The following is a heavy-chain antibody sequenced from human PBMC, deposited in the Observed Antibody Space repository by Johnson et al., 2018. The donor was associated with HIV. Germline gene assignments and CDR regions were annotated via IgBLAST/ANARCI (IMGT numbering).Heavy chain of an antibody. Sequence: MLLVESGGGLVQPGGSLRLSCAASGFTVSDNYMTWVRQAPGKGLEWVSRIYSGGSTNYADSVKGRFTISRDNSKNTLYLQMNSLRAEDTAVYYCARVTLVLDIWGQGTMVTVSS. J-gene: IGHJ3*02. D-gene: IGHD4-23*01. CDR3: ARVTLVLDI. V-gene: IGHV3-66*02. CDR1: GFTVSDNY. CDR2: IYSGGST.